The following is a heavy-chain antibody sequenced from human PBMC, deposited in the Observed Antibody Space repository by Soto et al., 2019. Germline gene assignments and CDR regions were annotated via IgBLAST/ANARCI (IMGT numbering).Heavy chain of an antibody. J-gene: IGHJ6*02. V-gene: IGHV3-7*01. CDR3: AGGNALDV. CDR1: TCPFSTYW. CDR2: IHRDEIEK. Sequence: GSLLLSCSASTCPFSTYWMTWVRQAPGKGLEWVANIHRDEIEKYYMDSVKGRFTISRDNAKNSLYLQMTSLRAEDTAVYYCAGGNALDVWGQGTTVTVYS.